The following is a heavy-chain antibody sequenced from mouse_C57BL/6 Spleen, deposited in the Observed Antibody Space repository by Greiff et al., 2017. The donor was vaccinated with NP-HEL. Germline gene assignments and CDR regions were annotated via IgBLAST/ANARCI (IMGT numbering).Heavy chain of an antibody. CDR1: GYSITSGYY. V-gene: IGHV3-6*01. J-gene: IGHJ3*01. Sequence: EVKLLESGPGLVKPSQSLSLTCSVTGYSITSGYYWNWIRQFPGNKLEWMGYISYDGSNNYNPSLKNRISITRDTSKNQFFLKLNSVTTEDTATYYCARDGVSYWGQGTLVTVSA. CDR3: ARDGVSY. CDR2: ISYDGSN.